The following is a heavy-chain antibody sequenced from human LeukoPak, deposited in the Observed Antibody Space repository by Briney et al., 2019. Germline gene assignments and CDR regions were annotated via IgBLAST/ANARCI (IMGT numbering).Heavy chain of an antibody. Sequence: VASVKVSCKASGYTFTNHDINWVRQASGQGLEWMGWMNPKSGNTGYLQKFQGRVTMTRDTSISTAYMELSRLRSDDTAVYYCARGDYYDSSGYYYGDDYWGQGTLVTVSS. D-gene: IGHD3-22*01. V-gene: IGHV1-8*01. CDR2: MNPKSGNT. J-gene: IGHJ4*02. CDR1: GYTFTNHD. CDR3: ARGDYYDSSGYYYGDDY.